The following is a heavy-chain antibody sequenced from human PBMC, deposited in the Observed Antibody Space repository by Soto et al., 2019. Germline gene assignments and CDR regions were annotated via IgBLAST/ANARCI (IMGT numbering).Heavy chain of an antibody. Sequence: QVQLVQSGAEVKKPGASVKVSCRASGYTFTTYVMHWVHQAPGQRLEWMGWINAGNDNTKYSQKFQGRVTITRDTSASTVDMELSSLSSEDTAVYYCARVGHYYYGMDVWVQGTTVTVSS. V-gene: IGHV1-3*01. J-gene: IGHJ6*02. CDR2: INAGNDNT. CDR1: GYTFTTYV. D-gene: IGHD3-10*01. CDR3: ARVGHYYYGMDV.